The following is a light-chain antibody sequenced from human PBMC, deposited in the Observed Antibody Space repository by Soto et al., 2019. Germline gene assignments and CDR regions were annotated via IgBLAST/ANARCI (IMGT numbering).Light chain of an antibody. J-gene: IGKJ4*01. CDR3: QRYDDAPLT. CDR2: AAS. CDR1: QDIANY. Sequence: DIQMTQSPSSLSASVGDRVTMTCRASQDIANYLVWYQQQPGKVPNLLIYAASTLHSGVPSRFSGSGSGTDFTLTISSLQPEDVGTYYCQRYDDAPLTFGGGTKVDIK. V-gene: IGKV1-27*01.